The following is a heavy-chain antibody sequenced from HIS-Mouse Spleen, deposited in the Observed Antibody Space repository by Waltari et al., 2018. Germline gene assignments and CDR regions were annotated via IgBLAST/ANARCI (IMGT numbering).Heavy chain of an antibody. Sequence: QLQLQESGPGLVKPSETLSLPCTVSGASISSSSYYWGWTRQPPGKGLEWIGSIYYSGSTYYNPSLKSRVTISVDTSKNQFSLKLSSVTAADTAVYYCARAYYYGSGSYYKGYFDYWGQGTLVTVSS. J-gene: IGHJ4*02. CDR1: GASISSSSYY. V-gene: IGHV4-39*07. CDR3: ARAYYYGSGSYYKGYFDY. CDR2: IYYSGST. D-gene: IGHD3-10*01.